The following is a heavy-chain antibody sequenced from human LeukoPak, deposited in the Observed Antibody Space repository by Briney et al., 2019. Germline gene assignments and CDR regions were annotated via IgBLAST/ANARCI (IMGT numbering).Heavy chain of an antibody. CDR2: ISGSGGST. V-gene: IGHV3-23*01. CDR3: AKVEVGSSGWYIGHY. Sequence: GGSLRLSCAASGFTFSSYAMSWVRQAPGKGLEWVSAISGSGGSTYYADSVKGGFTISRDNSKNTLYLQMNSLRAEDTAVYYCAKVEVGSSGWYIGHYWGQGTLVTVSS. D-gene: IGHD6-19*01. CDR1: GFTFSSYA. J-gene: IGHJ4*02.